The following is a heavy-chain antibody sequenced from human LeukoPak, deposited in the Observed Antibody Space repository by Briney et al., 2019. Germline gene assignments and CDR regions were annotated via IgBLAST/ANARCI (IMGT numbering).Heavy chain of an antibody. Sequence: GGSLRLSCAASGFTVSSNYMSWVRQAPGKGLEWLAAISHDGSKKYYADSVNGRFTISRDNSKNTLWLQMNSLRAEDTAVYYCAKWDYAGMTRAFDIWGQGTLVTFSS. CDR2: ISHDGSKK. CDR3: AKWDYAGMTRAFDI. J-gene: IGHJ3*02. V-gene: IGHV3-30*18. D-gene: IGHD3-16*01. CDR1: GFTVSSNY.